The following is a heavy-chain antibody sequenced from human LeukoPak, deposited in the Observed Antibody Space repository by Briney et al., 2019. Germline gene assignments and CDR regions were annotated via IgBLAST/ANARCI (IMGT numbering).Heavy chain of an antibody. Sequence: GGSLRLSCAASGFTFSSYSMNWVRQAPGKGLEWVSSISGSSSYIYYADSVKGRFTISRDNAKNSLYLQMNSLRAEDTAVYYCAGSLAYCSGGSCYLGYYYYGMDVWGQGTTVTVSS. CDR2: ISGSSSYI. V-gene: IGHV3-21*01. J-gene: IGHJ6*02. CDR3: AGSLAYCSGGSCYLGYYYYGMDV. CDR1: GFTFSSYS. D-gene: IGHD2-15*01.